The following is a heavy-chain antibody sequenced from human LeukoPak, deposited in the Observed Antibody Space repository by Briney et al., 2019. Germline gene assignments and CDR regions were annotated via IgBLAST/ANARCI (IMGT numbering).Heavy chain of an antibody. D-gene: IGHD3-9*01. CDR2: IYPGDSET. CDR3: ARPHYDILTGHYYYDMDV. CDR1: GYSFTNYW. J-gene: IGHJ6*02. V-gene: IGHV5-51*01. Sequence: GESLKISCKGSGYSFTNYWIGWVRQMPGKGLEWMGIIYPGDSETRYSPSFQGQVTISADKSISTAYLQWSSLKASDTAMYFCARPHYDILTGHYYYDMDVWGQGTTVTVSS.